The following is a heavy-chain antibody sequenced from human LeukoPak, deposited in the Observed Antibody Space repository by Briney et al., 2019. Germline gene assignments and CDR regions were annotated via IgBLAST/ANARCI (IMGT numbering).Heavy chain of an antibody. D-gene: IGHD5-12*01. CDR3: VSPTADYPFLYYFDS. CDR1: GFSFSSYP. V-gene: IGHV3-30*09. CDR2: ISSDGNSK. Sequence: GGSLRLSCAASGFSFSSYPIHWVRQAPGKGPEWVAVISSDGNSKNFALSVKGRFAISRDNSKNTLFLQMNNLRSEDTALYYCVSPTADYPFLYYFDSWGQGTLVTVSS. J-gene: IGHJ4*02.